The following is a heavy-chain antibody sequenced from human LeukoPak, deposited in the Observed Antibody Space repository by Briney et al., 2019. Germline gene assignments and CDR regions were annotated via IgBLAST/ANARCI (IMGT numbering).Heavy chain of an antibody. V-gene: IGHV4-39*07. Sequence: SETLSLTCTVSGVSISSSSYYWGWIRQPPGKGLEWIGSIYYSGSTYYNPSLKSRVTISVDTSKNQFSLKLSSVTAADTAVYYCARGRAGPFDYWGQGTLVTVSS. D-gene: IGHD6-19*01. J-gene: IGHJ4*02. CDR1: GVSISSSSYY. CDR3: ARGRAGPFDY. CDR2: IYYSGST.